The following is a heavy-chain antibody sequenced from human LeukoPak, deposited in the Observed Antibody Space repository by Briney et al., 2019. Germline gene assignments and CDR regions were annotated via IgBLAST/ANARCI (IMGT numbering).Heavy chain of an antibody. CDR3: AKDMGYYYGSGSYPPENDY. V-gene: IGHV3-30*18. J-gene: IGHJ4*02. CDR2: VSFEGSNK. D-gene: IGHD3-10*01. Sequence: PGGSLRLSRAASGFTFSRYGMHWVRQAPGKGLEWVAVVSFEGSNKYYADSVKGRFTISRDNSKNTLSLQMNSLRAEDTAVYYCAKDMGYYYGSGSYPPENDYWGQGTLVTVSS. CDR1: GFTFSRYG.